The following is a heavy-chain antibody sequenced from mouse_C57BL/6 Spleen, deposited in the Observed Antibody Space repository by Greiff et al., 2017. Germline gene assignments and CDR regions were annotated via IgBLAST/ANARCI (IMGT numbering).Heavy chain of an antibody. CDR3: ARLYSNPGHFAY. D-gene: IGHD2-5*01. CDR1: GYTFTSYW. J-gene: IGHJ3*01. V-gene: IGHV1-69*01. CDR2: IDPSDSYT. Sequence: QVQLQQPGAELVMPGASVKLSCKASGYTFTSYWMHWVKQRPGQGLEWIGEIDPSDSYTNYNQKFKGKSTLTVDKSSSTAYMQLSSLTSEDSAVYYCARLYSNPGHFAYWGQGTLVTVSA.